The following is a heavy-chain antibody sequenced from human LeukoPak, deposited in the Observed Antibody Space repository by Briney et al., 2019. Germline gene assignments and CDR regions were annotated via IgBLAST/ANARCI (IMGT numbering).Heavy chain of an antibody. D-gene: IGHD3-10*01. CDR1: GFTFSSYA. CDR2: ISGSGGST. CDR3: ARYYGSGRGYYGLDV. Sequence: GGSLRLSCAAPGFTFSSYAMSWVRQAPGKGLEWVSAISGSGGSTYYADSVKGRFTISRDNSKNTLYLQMNSLRAEDTAVYYCARYYGSGRGYYGLDVWGQGTTVTVFS. V-gene: IGHV3-23*01. J-gene: IGHJ6*02.